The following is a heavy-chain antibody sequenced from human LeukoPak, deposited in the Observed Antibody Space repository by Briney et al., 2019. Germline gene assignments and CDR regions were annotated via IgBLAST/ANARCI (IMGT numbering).Heavy chain of an antibody. Sequence: SETLSLTCTVSGGSISSGGYYWGWIRQPPGKGLEWIASIYYSGSTYYNPSLKSRVTISVDTSKNQLSLQLSSLTAADTAVYYCARHEYSGSYYGLSWFDPWGQGTLVTVSS. D-gene: IGHD1-26*01. CDR2: IYYSGST. CDR3: ARHEYSGSYYGLSWFDP. J-gene: IGHJ5*02. V-gene: IGHV4-39*01. CDR1: GGSISSGGYY.